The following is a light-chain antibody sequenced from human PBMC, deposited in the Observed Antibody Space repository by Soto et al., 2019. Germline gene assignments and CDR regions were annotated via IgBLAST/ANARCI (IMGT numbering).Light chain of an antibody. J-gene: IGKJ4*01. CDR2: KAS. V-gene: IGKV1-5*03. CDR3: QPYNSYS. CDR1: QSISSL. Sequence: DIQMTQSPSTLSASVGDRVTITCRASQSISSLLAWYQQKPGKAPKLLIYKASSLESGVPSRFSGSGSGTEFTLTISSLQTDDFATYYCQPYNSYSFGGGTKVEIK.